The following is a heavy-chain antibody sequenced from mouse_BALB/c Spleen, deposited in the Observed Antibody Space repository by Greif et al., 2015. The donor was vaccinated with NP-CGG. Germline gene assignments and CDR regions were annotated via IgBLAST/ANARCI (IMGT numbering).Heavy chain of an antibody. CDR2: INPGSANT. CDR1: GYAFTNYF. D-gene: IGHD4-1*01. J-gene: IGHJ2*01. V-gene: IGHV1-54*03. CDR3: ARKITGSFDY. Sequence: VKLQESGAELVRPGTSVRVSCKASGYAFTNYFIEWIKQRPGQGLEWIGVINPGSANTNYNEKFKDKATLTADKSSSTAYMQLSSLTSDDSAVYFCARKITGSFDYWGQGTTLTVSS.